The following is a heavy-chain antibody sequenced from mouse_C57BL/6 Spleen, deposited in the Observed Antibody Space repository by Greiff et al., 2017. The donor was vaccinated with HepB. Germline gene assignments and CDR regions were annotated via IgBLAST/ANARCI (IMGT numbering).Heavy chain of an antibody. CDR3: ARRGVYDGYPFAY. CDR1: GYTFTSYW. Sequence: QVQLKQPGAELVRPGSSVKLSCKASGYTFTSYWMDWVKQRPGQGLEWIGNIYPSDSETHYNQKFKDKATLTVDKSSSTAYMQLSSLTSEDSAVYYCARRGVYDGYPFAYWGQGTLVTVSA. CDR2: IYPSDSET. V-gene: IGHV1-61*01. J-gene: IGHJ3*01. D-gene: IGHD2-3*01.